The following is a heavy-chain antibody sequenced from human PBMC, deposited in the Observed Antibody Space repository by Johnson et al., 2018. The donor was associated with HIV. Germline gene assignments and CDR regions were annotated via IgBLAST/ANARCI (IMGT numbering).Heavy chain of an antibody. D-gene: IGHD3-3*01. CDR2: MSSDGSNK. CDR1: GFTFSSYA. J-gene: IGHJ3*01. V-gene: IGHV3-30*04. CDR3: ARDNLATPFGAFDF. Sequence: VQLVESGGGVVQPGRSLRLSCAASGFTFSSYAMHWVRQAPGKGLEWVAVMSSDGSNKYYSDFVVGRFTISRDSSKNTLYLHMNSLSAEDRAVYYCARDNLATPFGAFDFWGQGTMVIVS.